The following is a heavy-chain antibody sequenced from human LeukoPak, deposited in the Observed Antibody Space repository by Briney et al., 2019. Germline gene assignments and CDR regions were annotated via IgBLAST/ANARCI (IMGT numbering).Heavy chain of an antibody. CDR2: IYASGSN. CDR3: ARDPRGIVGANHNWFDP. CDR1: GGSISSYY. J-gene: IGHJ5*02. Sequence: SETLSLTCTVSGGSISSYYWSWLRQPAGKGLEWIGRIYASGSNNYNPSLKSRVTMSVDTSKNQFSLKQISVTAADTAVYYCARDPRGIVGANHNWFDPWGQGTLVTVSS. V-gene: IGHV4-4*07. D-gene: IGHD1-26*01.